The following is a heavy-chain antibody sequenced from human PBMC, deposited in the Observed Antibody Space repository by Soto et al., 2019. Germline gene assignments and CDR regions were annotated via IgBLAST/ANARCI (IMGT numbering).Heavy chain of an antibody. Sequence: ASVKVSCKASGYSFTDYHIHWVRQAPGQGLEWLGRINPKSGGTSTAQKFQGWVTMTRDRSICTVYMELTRLRSDDTAVYFCARGHSTDCSNGVCSFFYNHEMDVWGQGTTVTVS. CDR1: GYSFTDYH. J-gene: IGHJ6*02. D-gene: IGHD2-8*01. CDR2: INPKSGGT. CDR3: ARGHSTDCSNGVCSFFYNHEMDV. V-gene: IGHV1-2*04.